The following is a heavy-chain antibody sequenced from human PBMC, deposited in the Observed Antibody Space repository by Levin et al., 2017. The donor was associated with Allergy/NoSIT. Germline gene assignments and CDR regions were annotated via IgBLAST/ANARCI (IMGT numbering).Heavy chain of an antibody. D-gene: IGHD3-16*02. CDR3: ARGRSINY. CDR2: IMPDGSEK. Sequence: PGESLKISCAASGFTFSNSWMSWVRQAPGIGLAWVANIMPDGSEKYYVDSVKGRFTISRDNGKNSLYLQMNSLRDEDTAVYYCARGRSINYWGQGTRVTVSS. CDR1: GFTFSNSW. V-gene: IGHV3-7*04. J-gene: IGHJ4*02.